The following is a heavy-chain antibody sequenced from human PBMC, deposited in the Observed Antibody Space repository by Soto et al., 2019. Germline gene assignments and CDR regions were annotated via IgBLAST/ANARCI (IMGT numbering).Heavy chain of an antibody. V-gene: IGHV4-4*02. CDR1: GGSISSGNW. CDR3: ARNVRYYIDY. Sequence: ASETLSLTCAVSGGSISSGNWWSWVRQSPGKELEWIGEIYHSGITNYNPSLKSRVTISVDNSENQLSLSLNSVTAADTAVYYCARNVRYYIDYWGQGTLVT. CDR2: IYHSGIT. J-gene: IGHJ4*02.